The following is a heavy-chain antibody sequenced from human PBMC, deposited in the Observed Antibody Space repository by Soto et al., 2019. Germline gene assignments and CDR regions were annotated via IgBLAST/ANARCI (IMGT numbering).Heavy chain of an antibody. J-gene: IGHJ4*02. V-gene: IGHV3-33*01. Sequence: GGSLRLSCAASGFTFSSYGIHWVRQAPGKGLEWVAVIWYDGSNKYYADSVKGRFTISRDNSKNTLYLQMNSLRAEDTAVYYCARDLGRNYDSSGSPDYWGQGTLVTVSS. CDR1: GFTFSSYG. D-gene: IGHD3-22*01. CDR3: ARDLGRNYDSSGSPDY. CDR2: IWYDGSNK.